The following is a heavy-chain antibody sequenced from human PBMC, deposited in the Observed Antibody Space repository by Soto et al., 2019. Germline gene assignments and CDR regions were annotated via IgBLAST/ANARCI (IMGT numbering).Heavy chain of an antibody. Sequence: SETLSLTCAVYGGSFSGYYWSWIRQPPGKGLEWIGEINHSGSTNYNPSLKSRVTISVDTSKNQFSLKLSSVTAADTAVYYCARGLYPRTFGDHPGYWGQGTLVTVSS. CDR1: GGSFSGYY. CDR2: INHSGST. J-gene: IGHJ4*02. V-gene: IGHV4-34*01. CDR3: ARGLYPRTFGDHPGY. D-gene: IGHD4-17*01.